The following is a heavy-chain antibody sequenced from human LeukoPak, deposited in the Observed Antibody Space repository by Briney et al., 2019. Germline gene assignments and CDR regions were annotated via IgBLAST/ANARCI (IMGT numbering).Heavy chain of an antibody. CDR1: GGSFSGYY. Sequence: PSETLSLTCAVYGGSFSGYYWSWIRQPPGKGLEWIGEINHSGSTNYNPSLKSRVTISVDTSKNQFSLKLSSVTAADTAVYYCARHGNAQMVYYFDYWGQGTLVTVSS. CDR3: ARHGNAQMVYYFDY. D-gene: IGHD4-23*01. J-gene: IGHJ4*02. V-gene: IGHV4-34*01. CDR2: INHSGST.